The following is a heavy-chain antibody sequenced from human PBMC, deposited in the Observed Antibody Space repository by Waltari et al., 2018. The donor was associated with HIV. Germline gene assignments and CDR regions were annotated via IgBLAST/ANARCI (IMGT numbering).Heavy chain of an antibody. CDR3: ARAYADILSEAGGY. V-gene: IGHV1-2*07. Sequence: QVQLIQSGAEVKKPGASVKVSCKASGYTFSEYYMFWVRQAPGQGPAWVGWINPDSGATNDAHKLQGRVTMTRDSPSSTAYLELSSLGSDDTAMYYCARAYADILSEAGGYWGQGTLVTVST. CDR1: GYTFSEYY. D-gene: IGHD3-16*01. CDR2: INPDSGAT. J-gene: IGHJ4*02.